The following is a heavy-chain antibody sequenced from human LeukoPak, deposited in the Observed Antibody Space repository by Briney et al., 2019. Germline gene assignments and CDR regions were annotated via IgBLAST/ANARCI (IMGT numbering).Heavy chain of an antibody. D-gene: IGHD3-16*01. Sequence: PGGSLRLSCAASGFTFSSYTKHWVRQAPGKGLEWVAVISYDGSNKYYADSVKGRFTISRDNSKNTLYLQMNSLRAEDTAVYYCAKSYERRSGAFFDYWGQGTLVTVSS. CDR3: AKSYERRSGAFFDY. CDR1: GFTFSSYT. V-gene: IGHV3-30*04. CDR2: ISYDGSNK. J-gene: IGHJ4*02.